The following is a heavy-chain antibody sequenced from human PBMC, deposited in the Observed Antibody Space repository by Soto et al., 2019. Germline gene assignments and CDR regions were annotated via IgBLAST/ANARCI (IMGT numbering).Heavy chain of an antibody. CDR3: AKGEGRLWLTGYYLSAAGGPTSTNFDY. J-gene: IGHJ4*02. D-gene: IGHD3-9*01. Sequence: GESLKISCAASGFTFSSYAMSWVRQAPGKGLEWVSAISGSGGSTYYADSVKGRFTISRDNSKNTLYLQMNSLRAEDTAVYYCAKGEGRLWLTGYYLSAAGGPTSTNFDYWGQGTLVTVSS. V-gene: IGHV3-23*01. CDR2: ISGSGGST. CDR1: GFTFSSYA.